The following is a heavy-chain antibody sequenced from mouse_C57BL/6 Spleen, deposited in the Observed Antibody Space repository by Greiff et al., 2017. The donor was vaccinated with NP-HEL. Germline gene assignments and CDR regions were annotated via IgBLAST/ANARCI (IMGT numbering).Heavy chain of an antibody. D-gene: IGHD1-1*01. CDR3: ARTPNYYGSSWDY. Sequence: EVQVVESGGDLVKPGGSLKLSCAASGFTFSSYGMSWVRQTPDKRLEWVATISSGGSYTYYPDSVKGRFTISRDNAKNTLYLQMSSLKSEDTAMYYCARTPNYYGSSWDYWGQGTTLTVSS. J-gene: IGHJ2*01. CDR2: ISSGGSYT. V-gene: IGHV5-6*01. CDR1: GFTFSSYG.